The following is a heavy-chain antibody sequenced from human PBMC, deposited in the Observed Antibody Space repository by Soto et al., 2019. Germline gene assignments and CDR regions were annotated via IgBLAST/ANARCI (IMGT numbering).Heavy chain of an antibody. V-gene: IGHV3-23*01. Sequence: PGGSLRLSCAASGFTFSSYAMSWVRQAPGKGLEWVSAISGSGGSTYYADSVKGGFTISRDNSKNTLYLQMNSLRAEDTAVYYCASIPRPYCSSTSCENWFDPWGQGTLVTVSS. CDR2: ISGSGGST. D-gene: IGHD2-2*01. J-gene: IGHJ5*02. CDR3: ASIPRPYCSSTSCENWFDP. CDR1: GFTFSSYA.